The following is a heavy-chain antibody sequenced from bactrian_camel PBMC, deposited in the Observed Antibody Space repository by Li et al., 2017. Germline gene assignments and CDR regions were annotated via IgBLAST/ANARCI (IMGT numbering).Heavy chain of an antibody. D-gene: IGHD5*01. V-gene: IGHV3S1*01. CDR2: INSGGGST. Sequence: QVQLVESGGGLVQPGGSLRLSCTASGLTSKNCEMGWFRQAPGKGLEWISSINSGGGSTYYSDSVKGRFAISIGNAKNTLYLQMNGLRTGDTAMYYCAIGLFADFGLGLGTQVTVS. J-gene: IGHJ4*01. CDR1: GLTSKNCE.